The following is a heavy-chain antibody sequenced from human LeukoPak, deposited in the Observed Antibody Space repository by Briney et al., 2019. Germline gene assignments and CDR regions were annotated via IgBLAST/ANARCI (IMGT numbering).Heavy chain of an antibody. CDR1: GGTFSSYA. D-gene: IGHD3-22*01. J-gene: IGHJ4*02. Sequence: GASVKVSCKASGGTFSSYAISWVRQAPGQGLEWMGGIIPIFGTANCAQKFQGRVTITTDESTSTAYMELSSLRSEDTAVYYCARAYYYDSSGYPPLGYWGQGTLVTVSS. V-gene: IGHV1-69*05. CDR3: ARAYYYDSSGYPPLGY. CDR2: IIPIFGTA.